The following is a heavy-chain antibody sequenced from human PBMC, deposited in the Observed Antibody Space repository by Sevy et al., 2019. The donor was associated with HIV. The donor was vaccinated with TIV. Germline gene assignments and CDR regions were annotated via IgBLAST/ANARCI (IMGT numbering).Heavy chain of an antibody. Sequence: GESLKISCKGSGYSFTSYWIGWVRQMPGKGLEWMGIIYPGDSDTRYSPSFQGQVTISADKSISTAYLQWSSLKASDTAMYYCARRQKGETGTYYYYGMDVWGQWTTVTVSS. CDR1: GYSFTSYW. D-gene: IGHD1-1*01. CDR2: IYPGDSDT. V-gene: IGHV5-51*01. CDR3: ARRQKGETGTYYYYGMDV. J-gene: IGHJ6*02.